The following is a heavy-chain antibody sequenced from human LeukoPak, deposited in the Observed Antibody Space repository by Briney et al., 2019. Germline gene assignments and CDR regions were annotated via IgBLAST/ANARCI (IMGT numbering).Heavy chain of an antibody. Sequence: GRSLRPSGAASGFTFKGFARRWVRQAPDKGLEWVAVISFDGSKIYYADSVKGRFTISRDNSENTVYMQMNSLRAEDTAVYYCARDQYSSGWYQAGYWGQETLVTVSS. D-gene: IGHD6-19*01. CDR1: GFTFKGFA. J-gene: IGHJ4*02. V-gene: IGHV3-30*04. CDR3: ARDQYSSGWYQAGY. CDR2: ISFDGSKI.